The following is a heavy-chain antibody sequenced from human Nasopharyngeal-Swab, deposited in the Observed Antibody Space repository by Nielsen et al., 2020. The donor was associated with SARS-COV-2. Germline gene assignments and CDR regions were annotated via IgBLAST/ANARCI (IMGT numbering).Heavy chain of an antibody. CDR3: ARGYCSGGSCSYYFDY. D-gene: IGHD2-15*01. V-gene: IGHV4-39*07. Sequence: SETLSLTCTVSGGSISSSSYYWGWIRQPPGKGLEWIGSIYHSGSTYYNPSLKSRVSISVDTSKNQLSLKLSSVTAADTAVYYCARGYCSGGSCSYYFDYWGQGTLVTVSS. CDR1: GGSISSSSYY. J-gene: IGHJ4*02. CDR2: IYHSGST.